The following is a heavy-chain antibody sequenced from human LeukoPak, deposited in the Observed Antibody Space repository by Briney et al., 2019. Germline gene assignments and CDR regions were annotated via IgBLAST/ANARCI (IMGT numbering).Heavy chain of an antibody. CDR2: ISYDGSNK. CDR3: ARGHHGLEY. J-gene: IGHJ4*02. D-gene: IGHD1-14*01. Sequence: PGGSLRLSCAASGFTFSSYAMHWVRQAPGKGLEWVAVISYDGSNKYYADSVKGRLTISRDNSKNTLYLQMNSLRAEDTAVYYCARGHHGLEYWGQGTLVTVSS. CDR1: GFTFSSYA. V-gene: IGHV3-30*04.